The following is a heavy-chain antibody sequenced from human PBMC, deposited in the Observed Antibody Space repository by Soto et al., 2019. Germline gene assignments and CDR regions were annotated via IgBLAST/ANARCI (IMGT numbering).Heavy chain of an antibody. D-gene: IGHD3-9*01. CDR2: IIPRSGTS. V-gene: IGHV1-69*13. CDR3: YYYYYGMDV. Sequence: ASVKVSCKASEDTFSTYTITWVRQAPGQGLEWMGGIIPRSGTSNYAQKFQGRVTITADESTSTAYMEHCARGKPDILTTRGYYYYYGMDVWGQGTTVTVSS. CDR1: EDTFSTYT. J-gene: IGHJ6*02.